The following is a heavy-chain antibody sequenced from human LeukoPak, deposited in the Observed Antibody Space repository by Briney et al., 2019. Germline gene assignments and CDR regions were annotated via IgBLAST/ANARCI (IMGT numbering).Heavy chain of an antibody. CDR1: GFTFSDYY. V-gene: IGHV3-11*04. Sequence: GGSLGLSCAASGFTFSDYYMSWIRQAPGKGLEWVSSISSSSSYIYYADSVKGRFTISRDNAKNSLYLQMNSLRAEDTAVYYCASRDTSGYSSSWAFDYWGQGTLVTVS. J-gene: IGHJ4*02. CDR3: ASRDTSGYSSSWAFDY. CDR2: ISSSSSYI. D-gene: IGHD6-13*01.